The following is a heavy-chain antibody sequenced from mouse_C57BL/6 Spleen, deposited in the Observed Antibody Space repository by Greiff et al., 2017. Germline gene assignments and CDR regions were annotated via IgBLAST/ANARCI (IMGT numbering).Heavy chain of an antibody. D-gene: IGHD1-1*01. V-gene: IGHV1-50*01. Sequence: QVQLQQPGAELVKPGASVKLSCKASGYTFTSYWMQWVKQRPGKGLEWIGEIDPSDSYTNYNQKFKGKATWTVDTSSSTAYMHLSSLTSEDSAVYYCARGGYGTPFAYWGQGTLVTVSA. CDR3: ARGGYGTPFAY. CDR2: IDPSDSYT. CDR1: GYTFTSYW. J-gene: IGHJ3*01.